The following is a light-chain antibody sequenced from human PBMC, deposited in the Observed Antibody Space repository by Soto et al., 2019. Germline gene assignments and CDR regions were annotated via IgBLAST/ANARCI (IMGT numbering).Light chain of an antibody. CDR2: STN. CDR3: VLYMGSGIGV. V-gene: IGLV8-61*01. Sequence: QTVVTQEPSFSVSPGGTVTLTCGLSSGSVSTSYYPSWYQQTPGQAPRTLIYSTNTRSSGVLDRFSGSILGNKAALTITGAQADDESDYYCVLYMGSGIGVFGGGTKLTVL. CDR1: SGSVSTSYY. J-gene: IGLJ3*02.